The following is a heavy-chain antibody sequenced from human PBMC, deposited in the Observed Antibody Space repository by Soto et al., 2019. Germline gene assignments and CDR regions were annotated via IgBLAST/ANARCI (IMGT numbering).Heavy chain of an antibody. Sequence: HAHSITCDISGDRVSSNSAAWNWIRQSPSRGLEWLGRTYYRSKWYNDYAVSVKSRITINPDTSKNQFSLQLNSVTPEDTAVYYCARDLVRGVMYGMDVWGQGTTVTVSS. CDR3: ARDLVRGVMYGMDV. CDR1: GDRVSSNSAA. J-gene: IGHJ6*02. V-gene: IGHV6-1*01. D-gene: IGHD3-10*01. CDR2: TYYRSKWYN.